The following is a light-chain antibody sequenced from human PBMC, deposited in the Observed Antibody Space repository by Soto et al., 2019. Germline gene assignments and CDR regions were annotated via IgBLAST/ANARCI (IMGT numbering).Light chain of an antibody. V-gene: IGKV1-33*01. J-gene: IGKJ5*01. CDR1: QDIRKY. CDR2: DAS. CDR3: QQYENLPT. Sequence: IQMTQSPSSLSASVGDRVTLTCQATQDIRKYLNWYQQKPGKAPKLRIYDASSLETGVPSRCRGSGAGTDLTFTISRLQPEDIATYYCQQYENLPTCGQGTRREI.